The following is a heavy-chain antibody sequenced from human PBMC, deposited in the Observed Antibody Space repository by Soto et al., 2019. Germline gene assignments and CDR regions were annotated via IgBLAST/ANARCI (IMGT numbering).Heavy chain of an antibody. CDR2: IYYSGST. CDR1: GGSISSYY. CDR3: ARSISSWRYNWFDP. V-gene: IGHV4-59*01. D-gene: IGHD6-13*01. J-gene: IGHJ5*02. Sequence: SETLSLTCTVSGGSISSYYWSWIRQPPGKGLEWIGYIYYSGSTNYNPSLKSRVTISVDTSKNQFSLKLSSVTAADTAVYYCARSISSWRYNWFDPWGQGTLVTVSS.